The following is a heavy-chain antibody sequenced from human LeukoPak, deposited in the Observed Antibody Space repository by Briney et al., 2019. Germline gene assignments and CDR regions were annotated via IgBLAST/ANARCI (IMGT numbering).Heavy chain of an antibody. D-gene: IGHD1-26*01. V-gene: IGHV3-30-3*01. CDR2: ISYDGSDK. CDR1: GLSFSGFA. Sequence: GTSLRLSCAASGLSFSGFALHWVRQTPGKGLQWVAVISYDGSDKYYTDSVKGRFTISRDNSKNTLYLQMSSLRAEDTAVYYCARDTFTSGNYRGDYRGRGTLVTVSS. CDR3: ARDTFTSGNYRGDY. J-gene: IGHJ4*02.